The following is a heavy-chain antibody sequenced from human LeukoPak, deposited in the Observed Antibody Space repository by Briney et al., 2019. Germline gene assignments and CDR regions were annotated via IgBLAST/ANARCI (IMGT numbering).Heavy chain of an antibody. CDR3: ARSTYYYDSSGIQTFDY. Sequence: SETLSLTCAVYGGSFSGYYWSWIRQPPGKGLEWIGEINDSGSTNYNPSLKSRVTISVGTSKNQFSLKLSSVTAADTAVYYCARSTYYYDSSGIQTFDYWGQGTLVTVSS. CDR2: INDSGST. D-gene: IGHD3-22*01. J-gene: IGHJ4*02. CDR1: GGSFSGYY. V-gene: IGHV4-34*01.